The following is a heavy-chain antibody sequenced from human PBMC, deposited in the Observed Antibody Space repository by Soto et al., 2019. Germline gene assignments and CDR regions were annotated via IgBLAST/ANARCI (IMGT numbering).Heavy chain of an antibody. V-gene: IGHV3-33*01. CDR1: GFTFSSYG. CDR2: IWYDGSNK. J-gene: IGHJ3*02. Sequence: GGSLRLSCAASGFTFSSYGMHWVHQAPGKGLEWVAVIWYDGSNKYYADSVKGRFTISRDNSKNTLYLQMNSLRAEDTAVYYCARDSSYGDPGDPLAIWGQGTMVPVSS. CDR3: ARDSSYGDPGDPLAI. D-gene: IGHD4-17*01.